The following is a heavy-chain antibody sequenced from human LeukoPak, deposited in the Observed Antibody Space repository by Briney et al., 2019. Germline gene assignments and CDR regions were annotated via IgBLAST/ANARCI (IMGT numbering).Heavy chain of an antibody. Sequence: SETLSLTCAVYGESFSGYYWTWIRQPPGKGLEWIGEIIDTGSTKYNSSLKSRVTISVDTSENEFSLNLTSVTAADTAVYYCARGLASGYPPIPFDYWGQGTLVTVSS. CDR3: ARGLASGYPPIPFDY. D-gene: IGHD3-3*01. CDR1: GESFSGYY. CDR2: IIDTGST. J-gene: IGHJ4*02. V-gene: IGHV4-34*12.